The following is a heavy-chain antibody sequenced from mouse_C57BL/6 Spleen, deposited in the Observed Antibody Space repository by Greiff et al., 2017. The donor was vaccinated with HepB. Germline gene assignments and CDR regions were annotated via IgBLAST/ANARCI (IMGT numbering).Heavy chain of an antibody. Sequence: QVQLKESGAELMKPGASVKLSCKATGYTFTGYWIEWVKQRPGHGLEWIGEILPGSGSTNYNEKFKGKATFPADTSSNTAYMQLSSLTTEDSAIYYCARWSVLSNYVGYWGQGTTLTVSS. CDR2: ILPGSGST. CDR1: GYTFTGYW. V-gene: IGHV1-9*01. CDR3: ARWSVLSNYVGY. D-gene: IGHD1-1*01. J-gene: IGHJ2*01.